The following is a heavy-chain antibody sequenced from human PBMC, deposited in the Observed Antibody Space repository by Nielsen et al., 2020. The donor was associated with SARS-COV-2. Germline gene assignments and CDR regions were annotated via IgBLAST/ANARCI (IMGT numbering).Heavy chain of an antibody. CDR2: INSDGSST. V-gene: IGHV3-74*01. CDR3: ARDLRRIFTSPEADS. Sequence: GESLKISCAASGFTFSTYWMHWVRQAPGKGLVWVSRINSDGSSTSYADSVKGRFTISRDNAKNSLHLQMNSLRAEDTAMYYCARDLRRIFTSPEADSWGQGTLVTVSS. D-gene: IGHD2-21*01. CDR1: GFTFSTYW. J-gene: IGHJ4*02.